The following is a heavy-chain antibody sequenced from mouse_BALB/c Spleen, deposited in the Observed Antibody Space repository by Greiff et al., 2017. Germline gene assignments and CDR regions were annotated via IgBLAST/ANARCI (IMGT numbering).Heavy chain of an antibody. Sequence: EVMLVESGGGLVQPGGSLKLSCAASGFTFSSYGMSWVRQTPDKRLELVATINSNGGSTYYPDSVKGRFTISRDNAKNTLYLQMSSLKSEDTAMYYCARDNYGVDYWGQGTTLTVSS. J-gene: IGHJ2*01. CDR1: GFTFSSYG. CDR2: INSNGGST. V-gene: IGHV5-6-3*01. CDR3: ARDNYGVDY. D-gene: IGHD1-2*01.